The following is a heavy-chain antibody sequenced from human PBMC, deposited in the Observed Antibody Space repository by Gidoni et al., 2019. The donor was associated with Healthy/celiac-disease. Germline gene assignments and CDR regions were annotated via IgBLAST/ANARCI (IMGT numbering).Heavy chain of an antibody. Sequence: QVQLQQWGAGLLKPSETLSLTCAVYGGSFSGYYWSWIRQPPGKGLEWIGEINHSGSTNYNPSLKSRVTISVDTSKNQFSLKLSSVTAADTAVYYCARGWLIQYSSGWYGRYAELYYFDYWGQGTLVTVSS. D-gene: IGHD6-19*01. CDR3: ARGWLIQYSSGWYGRYAELYYFDY. V-gene: IGHV4-34*01. CDR2: INHSGST. J-gene: IGHJ4*02. CDR1: GGSFSGYY.